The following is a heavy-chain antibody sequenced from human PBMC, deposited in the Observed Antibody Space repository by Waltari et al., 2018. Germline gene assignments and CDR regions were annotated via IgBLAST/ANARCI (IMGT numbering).Heavy chain of an antibody. J-gene: IGHJ4*02. CDR1: GFSFTTYW. D-gene: IGHD3-3*01. CDR3: ARDEKGGYYIY. Sequence: EVQLVESGGGLVQPGGSLRLSCAASGFSFTTYWMSWVRQTQGKGLEWVGNMKEEGSDKGYVDSVKGRFTISRDNAKNSVYLQMSSLRVEDTAVYYCARDEKGGYYIYWGQGIPVTVSS. V-gene: IGHV3-7*03. CDR2: MKEEGSDK.